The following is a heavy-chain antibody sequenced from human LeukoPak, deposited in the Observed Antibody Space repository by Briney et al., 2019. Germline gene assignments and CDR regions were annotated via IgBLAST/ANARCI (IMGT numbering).Heavy chain of an antibody. V-gene: IGHV4-59*01. Sequence: PSETLSLTCTVSGGSISNYHWSWIRQPPGKGLGWIGYIYYRGSTKYNPSLESRVTISVDISKNQFSLKLNSVTAADTAVYYCVRVQADGHSDIWGQGTMVTVSS. D-gene: IGHD5-24*01. J-gene: IGHJ3*02. CDR1: GGSISNYH. CDR2: IYYRGST. CDR3: VRVQADGHSDI.